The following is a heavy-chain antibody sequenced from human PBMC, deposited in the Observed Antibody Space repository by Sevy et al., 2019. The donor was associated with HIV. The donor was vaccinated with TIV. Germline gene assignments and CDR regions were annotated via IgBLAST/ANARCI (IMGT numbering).Heavy chain of an antibody. Sequence: GGSLRLSCAASGFTVSSNYMSWVRQAPGKGLEWVSVIYSGGSTYYADSVKGRFTISRDNSKNTLYLQMNCLRAEDTAVYYCAFGVRQWLVSTYFDYWGQGALVTVSS. D-gene: IGHD6-19*01. CDR2: IYSGGST. V-gene: IGHV3-53*05. CDR1: GFTVSSNY. CDR3: AFGVRQWLVSTYFDY. J-gene: IGHJ4*02.